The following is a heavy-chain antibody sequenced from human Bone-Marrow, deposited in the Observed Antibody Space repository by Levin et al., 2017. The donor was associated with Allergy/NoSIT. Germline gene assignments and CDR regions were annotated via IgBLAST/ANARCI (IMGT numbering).Heavy chain of an antibody. J-gene: IGHJ4*02. Sequence: GESLKISCAASGFTFSDYYMSWIRQAPGKGLEWVSYISSSGSTIYYADSVKGRFTISRDNAKNSLYLQMNSLRAEDTAVYYCARVGRDKTWRFPAEIMFDYWGQGTLVTVSS. CDR3: ARVGRDKTWRFPAEIMFDY. CDR1: GFTFSDYY. CDR2: ISSSGSTI. D-gene: IGHD3-3*01. V-gene: IGHV3-11*01.